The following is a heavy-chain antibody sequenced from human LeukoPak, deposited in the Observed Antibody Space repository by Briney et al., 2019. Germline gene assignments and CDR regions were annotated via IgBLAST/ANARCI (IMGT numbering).Heavy chain of an antibody. CDR1: GFTFSGYW. CDR3: ARVYSDY. CDR2: IKHDGSDK. Sequence: GGSLRLPCAASGFTFSGYWMTWVRQAPGKGLEWVANIKHDGSDKYYVDSVKGRFTISRDNAKNSLYLQMNSLRAEDTAVYFCARVYSDYWGQGTLVTVSS. V-gene: IGHV3-7*05. J-gene: IGHJ4*02. D-gene: IGHD2-21*01.